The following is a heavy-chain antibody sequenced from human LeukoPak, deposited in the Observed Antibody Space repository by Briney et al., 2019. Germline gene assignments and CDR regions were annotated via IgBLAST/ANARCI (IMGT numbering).Heavy chain of an antibody. D-gene: IGHD3-3*01. Sequence: GGSLRLSCAASGFTFSSYSMTWVRQAPGKGLEWVSSISSSSSYIYYADSVKGRFTISRDNSKNTLYLQMNSLRAEDTAVYYCARDLGLRFLEWLFYYWGQGTLVTVSS. CDR2: ISSSSSYI. CDR3: ARDLGLRFLEWLFYY. CDR1: GFTFSSYS. V-gene: IGHV3-21*01. J-gene: IGHJ4*02.